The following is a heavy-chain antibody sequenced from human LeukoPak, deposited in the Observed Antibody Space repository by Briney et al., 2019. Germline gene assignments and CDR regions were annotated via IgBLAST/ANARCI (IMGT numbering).Heavy chain of an antibody. V-gene: IGHV3-30*18. CDR3: AKGARVVVVAPDY. CDR1: GFTFSSYG. J-gene: IGHJ4*02. D-gene: IGHD2-15*01. Sequence: PGGSLRLSCAASGFTFSSYGMHWVRQAPGKGLEWVAVISYDGSNKYYADSVKGRFTISRDNSKNTLYLQMNSLRAEDTAVYYCAKGARVVVVAPDYWGQGTLVTVSS. CDR2: ISYDGSNK.